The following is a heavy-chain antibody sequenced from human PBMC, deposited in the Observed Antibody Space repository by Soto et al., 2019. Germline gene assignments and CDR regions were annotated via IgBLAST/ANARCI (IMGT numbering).Heavy chain of an antibody. V-gene: IGHV1-69*01. CDR1: GGSFTNYV. Sequence: QVQLVQSGAEVRKPGSSVKVSCKISGGSFTNYVISCLRQAPGQGLEWMGGLIPIFGAANLAQKFQGRVTITSDESTRTVNMELSSLTADDTAVYYCARGRSSPNFYHWGQGTLVTVSS. CDR2: LIPIFGAA. J-gene: IGHJ5*02. CDR3: ARGRSSPNFYH.